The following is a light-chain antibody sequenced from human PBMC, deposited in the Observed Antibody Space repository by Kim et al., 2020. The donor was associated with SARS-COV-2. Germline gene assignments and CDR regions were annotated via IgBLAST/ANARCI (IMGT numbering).Light chain of an antibody. Sequence: EIVMTQSPATLSVSPGERATLSCRASQSVSSNLAWYQQKPGQAPRLLIYGASTRATGIPARCSGSGSGTEFTLTISSLQSEDFAVYYCQQYNNWLTWTFGQGTKVDIK. CDR3: QQYNNWLTWT. V-gene: IGKV3-15*01. CDR2: GAS. J-gene: IGKJ1*01. CDR1: QSVSSN.